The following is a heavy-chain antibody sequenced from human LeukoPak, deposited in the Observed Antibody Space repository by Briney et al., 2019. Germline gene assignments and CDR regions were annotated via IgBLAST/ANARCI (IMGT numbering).Heavy chain of an antibody. CDR3: ARDAIVRATRGSWFDS. D-gene: IGHD1-26*01. J-gene: IGHJ5*01. V-gene: IGHV3-69-1*01. CDR1: GFTFSDYY. CDR2: ITGSASI. Sequence: GGSLRLSCAPSGFTFSDYYMSWVRQPPGKWLEWVSSITGSASIYSPDSVKGRFTISRDKAKNSLYLQMNCLRAEHTAVYYCARDAIVRATRGSWFDSWVQGTLASVCS.